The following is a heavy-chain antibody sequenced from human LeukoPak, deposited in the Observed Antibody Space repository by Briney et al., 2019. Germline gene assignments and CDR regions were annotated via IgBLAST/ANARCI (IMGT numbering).Heavy chain of an antibody. J-gene: IGHJ6*02. CDR3: ARLSPLQQIRNNYYFYALDV. CDR2: LYYSESA. Sequence: NPSETLSLTCTVSGGSISNYYWSWIRQPPGKGLEWIGYLYYSESANYNPSLKSRVTISLDTSKNQFSLKLSSVTAADTAVYYCARLSPLQQIRNNYYFYALDVWGQGTTVTVSS. CDR1: GGSISNYY. D-gene: IGHD1/OR15-1a*01. V-gene: IGHV4-59*13.